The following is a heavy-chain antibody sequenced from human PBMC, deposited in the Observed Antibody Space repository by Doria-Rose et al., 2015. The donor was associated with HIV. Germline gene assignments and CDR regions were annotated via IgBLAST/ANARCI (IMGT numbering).Heavy chain of an antibody. CDR3: ARIKSSRWYHKYYFDF. V-gene: IGHV2-26*01. D-gene: IGHD6-13*01. Sequence: SGPVLVKPTETLTLTRTVSGVSLSSPGMGVSWIRQPPGKALEWLANIFSDDERSYNTSLKSRLTSSRGTSKSQVVLTMTDMDPVDTATYYCARIKSSRWYHKYYFDFWGQGTLVIVSA. J-gene: IGHJ4*02. CDR2: IFSDDER. CDR1: GVSLSSPGMG.